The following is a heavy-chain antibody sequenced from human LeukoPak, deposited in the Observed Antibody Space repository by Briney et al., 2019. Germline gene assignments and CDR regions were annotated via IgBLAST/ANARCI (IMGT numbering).Heavy chain of an antibody. V-gene: IGHV4-59*08. D-gene: IGHD3-16*02. J-gene: IGHJ4*02. CDR3: ARSAWGSYRFFDY. CDR1: GGSISSYY. Sequence: SETLSLTCTVSGGSISSYYWSWMRQPPGKGLEWIGYIYYSGSTNYNPSLKSRVTISVDTSKNQFSLKLSSVTAADTAVYYCARSAWGSYRFFDYWGQGTLVTVSS. CDR2: IYYSGST.